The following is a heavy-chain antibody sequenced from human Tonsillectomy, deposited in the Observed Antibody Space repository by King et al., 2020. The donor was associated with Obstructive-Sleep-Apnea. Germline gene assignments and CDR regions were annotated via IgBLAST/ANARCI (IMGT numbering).Heavy chain of an antibody. D-gene: IGHD3-10*01. CDR1: GFTFDDYA. CDR3: AKDTGTYYYGSGSYANFDY. Sequence: VQLVESGGGLVQPGRSLRLSCAASGFTFDDYAMHWVRQAPGKGLEWVSGISWNSGSIGYADSVKGRFTISRDNAKNSLYLQMNSLSAEDTALYYCAKDTGTYYYGSGSYANFDYWGQGTLVTVSS. CDR2: ISWNSGSI. V-gene: IGHV3-9*01. J-gene: IGHJ4*02.